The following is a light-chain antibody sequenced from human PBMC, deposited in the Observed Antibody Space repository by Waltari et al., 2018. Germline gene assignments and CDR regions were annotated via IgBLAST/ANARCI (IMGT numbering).Light chain of an antibody. CDR3: CSYAGSYTWV. CDR2: DVT. J-gene: IGLJ3*02. Sequence: SALTQPRSVSGSPGQSVTISCTGTTNDLGSYNYVSWYQQHPGKAPKLLILDVTKRPAGVPDRLAGSKSGSTASLTISGLRAEDEAEYYCCSYAGSYTWVFGGGTKLTVV. CDR1: TNDLGSYNY. V-gene: IGLV2-11*01.